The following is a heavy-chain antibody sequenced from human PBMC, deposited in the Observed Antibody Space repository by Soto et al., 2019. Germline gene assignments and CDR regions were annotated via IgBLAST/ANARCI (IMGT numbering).Heavy chain of an antibody. V-gene: IGHV1-18*01. CDR2: ISAYNGNT. J-gene: IGHJ6*03. CDR3: ARVRHLVGYFYSYMDV. D-gene: IGHD6-6*01. Sequence: QVQLLQSGAEVKKPGASVKVSCKASGYTFTNYGITWVRQAPGQGLEWMGWISAYNGNTHYTQILQGRVTMTTDTSTSTAYMELRGLRSDDTAVYYCARVRHLVGYFYSYMDVWGKGTTVTVSS. CDR1: GYTFTNYG.